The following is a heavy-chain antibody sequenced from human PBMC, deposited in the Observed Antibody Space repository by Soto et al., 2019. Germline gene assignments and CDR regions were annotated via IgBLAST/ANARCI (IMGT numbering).Heavy chain of an antibody. D-gene: IGHD3-10*01. CDR2: IYYSGST. Sequence: PSETLSLTCTVSGGSMSSSSYYWGWIRQPPGKGLEWIGSIYYSGSTYYNPSLKSRVTISVDTSKNQFSLKLSSVTAADTAVYYCASLGSGYYYYYGMDVWGQGTTVTVSS. CDR1: GGSMSSSSYY. V-gene: IGHV4-39*01. J-gene: IGHJ6*02. CDR3: ASLGSGYYYYYGMDV.